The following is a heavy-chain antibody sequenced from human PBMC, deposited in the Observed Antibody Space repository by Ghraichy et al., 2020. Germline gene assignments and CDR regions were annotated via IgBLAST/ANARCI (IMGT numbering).Heavy chain of an antibody. Sequence: SQTLSLTCSVSGGSINNYYWTWIRQPAGKGLEWIRRIHTSGNTNYNPSLKSRVTMSVDTSKNQFSLKLDSVTAADTAVYYCARGSRGSGWYYFDDWGQGTLVTVSS. CDR3: ARGSRGSGWYYFDD. J-gene: IGHJ4*02. D-gene: IGHD6-25*01. CDR1: GGSINNYY. V-gene: IGHV4-4*07. CDR2: IHTSGNT.